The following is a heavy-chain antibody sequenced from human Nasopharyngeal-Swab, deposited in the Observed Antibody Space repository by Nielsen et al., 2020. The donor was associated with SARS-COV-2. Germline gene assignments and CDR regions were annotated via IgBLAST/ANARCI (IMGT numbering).Heavy chain of an antibody. D-gene: IGHD4-23*01. Sequence: GESLKISCAASGYTFSSYWMHWVRQAPGKGLVWVSRINIDGSVTDYADSVKGRFTISRDNARNTLYLQMNSLRAEDTAVYYCAKGVTPFDSWGQGTLVTVSS. CDR3: AKGVTPFDS. CDR1: GYTFSSYW. V-gene: IGHV3-74*01. J-gene: IGHJ4*02. CDR2: INIDGSVT.